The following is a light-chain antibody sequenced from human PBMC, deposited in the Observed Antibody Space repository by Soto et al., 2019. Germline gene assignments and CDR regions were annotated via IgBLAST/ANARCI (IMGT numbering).Light chain of an antibody. Sequence: EIVMTQSPSTLTVSPGERATLSCRASQSVSSYLAWYEQRPGQAPRLLIYDASNRATGIPARFSGSGSGTDFTLTISSLEPEDFAVYYCQQRSNWSPWTFGQGTNVEIK. J-gene: IGKJ1*01. CDR2: DAS. CDR1: QSVSSY. CDR3: QQRSNWSPWT. V-gene: IGKV3-11*01.